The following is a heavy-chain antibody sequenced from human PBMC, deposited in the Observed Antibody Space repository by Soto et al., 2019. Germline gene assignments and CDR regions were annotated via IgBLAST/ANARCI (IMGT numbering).Heavy chain of an antibody. CDR2: IYHTGDT. J-gene: IGHJ4*02. V-gene: IGHV4-59*01. CDR1: GDSISSYY. Sequence: QVQLQESGPGLVKPSETLSLTCTVSGDSISSYYWSWIRQPPGKGLEWIGYIYHTGDTNYNPSLTSRVTISVDPSKNQFSLKLTSVTAAYTAVYYCAKDLIETGYAPSKYWGQGTLVTVSS. D-gene: IGHD5-12*01. CDR3: AKDLIETGYAPSKY.